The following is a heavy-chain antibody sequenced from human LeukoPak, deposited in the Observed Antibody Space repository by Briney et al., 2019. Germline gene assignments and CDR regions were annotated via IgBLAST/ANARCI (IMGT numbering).Heavy chain of an antibody. CDR2: INWNGGST. Sequence: PGGSLRLSCTTSGFIFDDYAMSWVGQAPGKGLEWVSGINWNGGSTGYADAVKGRFTIARDNAENSLYLQMNSLRAEDTALYYCARVPGVAATLSSYYYGLDVWSQGTTVTVSS. D-gene: IGHD2-15*01. CDR1: GFIFDDYA. CDR3: ARVPGVAATLSSYYYGLDV. J-gene: IGHJ6*02. V-gene: IGHV3-20*04.